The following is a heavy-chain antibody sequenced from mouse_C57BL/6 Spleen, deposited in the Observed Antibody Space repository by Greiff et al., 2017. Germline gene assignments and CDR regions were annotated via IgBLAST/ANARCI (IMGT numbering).Heavy chain of an antibody. D-gene: IGHD1-1*01. CDR3: ARGIYYYGSSHLYAMDY. CDR1: GYAFSSSW. V-gene: IGHV1-82*01. CDR2: IYPGDGDT. Sequence: QVQLKESGPELVKPGASVKISCKASGYAFSSSWMNWVKQRPGKGLEWIGRIYPGDGDTNYNGKFKGKATLTADKSSSTAYMQLSSLTSEDSAVYFCARGIYYYGSSHLYAMDYWGQGTSVTVSS. J-gene: IGHJ4*01.